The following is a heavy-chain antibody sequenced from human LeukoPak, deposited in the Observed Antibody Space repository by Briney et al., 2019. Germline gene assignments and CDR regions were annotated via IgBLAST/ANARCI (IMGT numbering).Heavy chain of an antibody. Sequence: PGGSLRLSCAASGFTLSDFYMTWIRQAPGKGLEWVSYISNRGTTIHYADSVRGRFTISRDNAKKSLYLQMNGLRAEDTAVYYCARSADRSRYFREITLYYFDYWGQGTLVTVSS. V-gene: IGHV3-11*01. CDR2: ISNRGTTI. D-gene: IGHD3-22*01. J-gene: IGHJ4*02. CDR1: GFTLSDFY. CDR3: ARSADRSRYFREITLYYFDY.